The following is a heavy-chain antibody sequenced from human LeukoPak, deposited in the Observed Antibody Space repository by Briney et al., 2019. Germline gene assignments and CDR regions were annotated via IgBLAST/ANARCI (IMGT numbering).Heavy chain of an antibody. J-gene: IGHJ6*03. V-gene: IGHV4-39*01. CDR3: ARVVAARRKNYYYYMDV. Sequence: SETLSLTCTVSGGSTSSSSFYWGWIRQPPGKGLEWIGTIYYSGSAFYNASLMGRVTMSVDTSKNQFSLKLSSVTAADTAVYYCARVVAARRKNYYYYMDVWGKGTTVTVSS. D-gene: IGHD6-6*01. CDR2: IYYSGSA. CDR1: GGSTSSSSFY.